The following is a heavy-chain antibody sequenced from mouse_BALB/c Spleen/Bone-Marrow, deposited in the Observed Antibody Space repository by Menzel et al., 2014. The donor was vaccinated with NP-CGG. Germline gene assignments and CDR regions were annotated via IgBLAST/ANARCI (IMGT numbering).Heavy chain of an antibody. J-gene: IGHJ3*01. D-gene: IGHD1-2*01. CDR2: INPDGSTI. CDR3: TRLHYYGYSAY. V-gene: IGHV4-1*02. CDR1: GFDFSRYW. Sequence: EVQLQQSGGGLVQPGGSLKLSCAASGFDFSRYWMSWVRQAPGKGLEWIGEINPDGSTINYTPSLKDKFIISRVNAKNTLYLQKSKVRSEDTALYYCTRLHYYGYSAYWGQGTLVTVST.